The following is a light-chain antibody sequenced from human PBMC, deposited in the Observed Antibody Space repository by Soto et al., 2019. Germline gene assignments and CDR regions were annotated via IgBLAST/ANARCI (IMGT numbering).Light chain of an antibody. CDR3: QHCDFLST. CDR2: GAS. CDR1: QSVSSTY. Sequence: EIVLTQSPGTLSLSPGERATLSCRASQSVSSTYLAWYQQKPGQAPRLLIYGASSRATGIPDRFSGSGAGTDFTLTINRLEPEDFAMYYCQHCDFLSTFGQGTKLEIK. V-gene: IGKV3-20*01. J-gene: IGKJ2*01.